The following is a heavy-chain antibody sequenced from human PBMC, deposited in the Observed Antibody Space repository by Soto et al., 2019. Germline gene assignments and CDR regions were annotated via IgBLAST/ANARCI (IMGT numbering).Heavy chain of an antibody. CDR2: ISYDGSNK. J-gene: IGHJ4*02. V-gene: IGHV3-30-3*01. D-gene: IGHD5-18*01. Sequence: QVQLVESGGGVVQPGRSLRLSCAASGFTFSSYAMHWVRQAPGKGLEWVAVISYDGSNKYYADSVKGRFTISRDNSKNTRYLQMNSGRAEDMAVYDCARVGGGVIQRWSNWGQGTLVTVSS. CDR1: GFTFSSYA. CDR3: ARVGGGVIQRWSN.